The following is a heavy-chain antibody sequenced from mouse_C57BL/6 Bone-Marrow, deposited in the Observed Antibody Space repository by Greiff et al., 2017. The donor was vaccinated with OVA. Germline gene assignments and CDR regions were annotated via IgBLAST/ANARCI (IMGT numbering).Heavy chain of an antibody. CDR2: ISDGGSYT. V-gene: IGHV5-4*01. CDR1: GFTFSSYA. J-gene: IGHJ3*01. CDR3: ARDRGDGFAY. Sequence: EVKLVESGGGLVKPGGSLKLSCAASGFTFSSYAMSWVRQTPEKRLEWVATISDGGSYTYYPDNVKGRFTISRDNAKSNLYLQMSHLKSEDTAMYYCARDRGDGFAYWGQGTLVTVSA. D-gene: IGHD2-3*01.